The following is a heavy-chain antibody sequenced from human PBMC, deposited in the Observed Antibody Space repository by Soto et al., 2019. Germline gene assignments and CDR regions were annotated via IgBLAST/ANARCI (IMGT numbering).Heavy chain of an antibody. CDR1: GFSLSTSGAA. CDR3: AHRATMTIFGLIIDNGVWFDP. Sequence: QITLKESGPTLVKPTQTLTLTCTFSGFSLSTSGAAVGWIRQPPGRALEWLALIYWDGDRRYNPSLQSRLTIDKDTSRTQVARTLTSVDPADTATYYCAHRATMTIFGLIIDNGVWFDPWGQGTLVIVSS. D-gene: IGHD3-3*01. J-gene: IGHJ5*02. V-gene: IGHV2-5*02. CDR2: IYWDGDR.